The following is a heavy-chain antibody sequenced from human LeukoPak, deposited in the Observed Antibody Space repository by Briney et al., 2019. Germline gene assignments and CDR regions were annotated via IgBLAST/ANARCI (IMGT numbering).Heavy chain of an antibody. CDR1: GYSISSGYY. CDR3: ARGAKYCSGGSCYDLEAFDI. CDR2: IYHSGST. V-gene: IGHV4-38-2*02. Sequence: SETLSLTCTVSGYSISSGYYWGWIRQPPGKGLEWIGSIYHSGSTYYNPSLKSRVTISVDTSKNQFSLKLSSVTAADTAVYYCARGAKYCSGGSCYDLEAFDIWGQGTMVTVSS. D-gene: IGHD2-15*01. J-gene: IGHJ3*02.